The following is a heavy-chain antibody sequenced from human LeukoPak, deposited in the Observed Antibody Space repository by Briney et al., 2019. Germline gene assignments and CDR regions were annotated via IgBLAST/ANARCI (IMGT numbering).Heavy chain of an antibody. Sequence: GGSLRLSCAASGFTFSRYWMTWVRQAPGKGQEWVANIKQDGSEKYYVDSVKGRFTISRDNAKNSLYLQMNSLRAEDTAVYYCARIGYSSSSLDYWGQRTLVTVSS. D-gene: IGHD6-13*01. V-gene: IGHV3-7*04. CDR2: IKQDGSEK. CDR3: ARIGYSSSSLDY. J-gene: IGHJ4*02. CDR1: GFTFSRYW.